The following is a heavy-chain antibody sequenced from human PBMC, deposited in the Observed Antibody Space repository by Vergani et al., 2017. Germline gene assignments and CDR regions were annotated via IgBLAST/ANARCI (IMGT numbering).Heavy chain of an antibody. CDR1: GDSISSGVYY. Sequence: QVQLQESGPGLVKPSQTLSLTCSVSGDSISSGVYYWNLIRQHPGKGLEWIGYIYSTGSTHHNPSLRRRINMSVDTSKNQFSLKLNSVTAADTAMYYCARMGGYDEGDDFRIGYFDSWGPGILVTVSS. J-gene: IGHJ4*02. D-gene: IGHD3/OR15-3a*01. CDR3: ARMGGYDEGDDFRIGYFDS. V-gene: IGHV4-31*03. CDR2: IYSTGST.